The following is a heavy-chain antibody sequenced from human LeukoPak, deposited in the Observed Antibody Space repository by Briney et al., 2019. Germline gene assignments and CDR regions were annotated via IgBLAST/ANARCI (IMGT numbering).Heavy chain of an antibody. CDR2: ISRDATII. CDR1: GFTFSDYY. D-gene: IGHD3-22*01. CDR3: ANYYYDSSGYRGMNAFDI. V-gene: IGHV3-11*04. J-gene: IGHJ3*02. Sequence: PGGSLRLSCVASGFTFSDYYLTWIRQAPGKGLEWVSYISRDATIIYYSDSVKGRFTISRDNAKNSLYLQMNSLRAEDTAVYYCANYYYDSSGYRGMNAFDIWGQGTMVTVSS.